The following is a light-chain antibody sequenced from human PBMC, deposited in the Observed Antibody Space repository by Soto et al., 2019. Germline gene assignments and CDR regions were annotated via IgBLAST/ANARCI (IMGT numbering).Light chain of an antibody. CDR2: DAS. Sequence: DIQMTQSPSTLSASVGDRVTITCRASQSISSWLAWYQQKPGKAPKLLIYDASSWESGVPSRFSGSGSGTEFTLTFSSLQPDDFATYYCQQYNSYSGVFGQGTKVDIK. CDR3: QQYNSYSGV. J-gene: IGKJ1*01. CDR1: QSISSW. V-gene: IGKV1-5*01.